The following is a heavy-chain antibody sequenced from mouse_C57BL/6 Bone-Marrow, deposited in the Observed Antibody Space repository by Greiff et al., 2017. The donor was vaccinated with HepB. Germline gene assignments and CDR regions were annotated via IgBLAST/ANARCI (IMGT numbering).Heavy chain of an antibody. Sequence: QVQLQQSGAELVMPGASVKLSCKASGYTFTSYWMHWVKQRPGQGLEWIGEIDPSDSYTNYNQKFKGKSTLTVDKSSSTAYMQLSSLTSEDSAVYYCARKAGSGVYFDYWGQGTTLTVSS. CDR2: IDPSDSYT. CDR3: ARKAGSGVYFDY. V-gene: IGHV1-69*01. D-gene: IGHD3-2*02. J-gene: IGHJ2*01. CDR1: GYTFTSYW.